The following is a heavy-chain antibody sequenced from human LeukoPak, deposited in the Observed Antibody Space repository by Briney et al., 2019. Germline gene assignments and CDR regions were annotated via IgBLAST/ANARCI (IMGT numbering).Heavy chain of an antibody. CDR3: AKDGTRYCSGGSCYSTPY. Sequence: GGSLRLSCAASGFTFSSDAMSWVRQAPGKRLGWVSAISGSGGSTYYADSVKGRFTISRDNSKNTLYLHMNSLRAEDTAVYYCAKDGTRYCSGGSCYSTPYWGQGTLVTVSS. J-gene: IGHJ4*02. V-gene: IGHV3-23*01. D-gene: IGHD2-15*01. CDR1: GFTFSSDA. CDR2: ISGSGGST.